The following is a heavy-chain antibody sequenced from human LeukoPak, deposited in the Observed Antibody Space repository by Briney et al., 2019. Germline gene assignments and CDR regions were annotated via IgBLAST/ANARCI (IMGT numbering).Heavy chain of an antibody. Sequence: GGSLRLSCAASGFTFSNYTMNWVRQAPGKGLEWVSSISCRSSYIYYVDSVKGRFSISRDNSKNTLYLQMNSLRAEDTALYYCAKKVVVGATSPYSDFQDWGQGTLVTVSS. D-gene: IGHD1-26*01. V-gene: IGHV3-21*04. CDR2: ISCRSSYI. J-gene: IGHJ1*01. CDR1: GFTFSNYT. CDR3: AKKVVVGATSPYSDFQD.